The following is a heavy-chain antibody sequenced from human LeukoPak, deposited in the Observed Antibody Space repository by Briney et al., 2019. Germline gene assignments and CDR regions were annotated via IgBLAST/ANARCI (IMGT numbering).Heavy chain of an antibody. V-gene: IGHV3-9*01. CDR2: ISWNSGSI. Sequence: GGSLRLSCAASGFTFDDYAMHWVRQAPGKGLEWVSGISWNSGSIGYADSVKGRFTISRDNAKNSLYLQMSSLRAEDTALYYCAKDDSSGGKGYFDYWGQGTLVTVSS. CDR3: AKDDSSGGKGYFDY. D-gene: IGHD6-19*01. CDR1: GFTFDDYA. J-gene: IGHJ4*02.